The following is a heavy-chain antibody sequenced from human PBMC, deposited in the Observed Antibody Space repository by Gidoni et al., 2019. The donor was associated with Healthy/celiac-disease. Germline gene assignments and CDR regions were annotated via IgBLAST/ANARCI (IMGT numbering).Heavy chain of an antibody. D-gene: IGHD6-19*01. CDR1: GFTFSSYG. Sequence: QVQLVESGGGVVQPGRSLRLSCAASGFTFSSYGMHWVRQAPGKGLEWVAVISYDGSNKYYADSVKGRFTISRDNSKNTLYLQMNSLRAEDTAVYYCAKDLENSSGWYGGGYWGQGTLVTVSS. CDR3: AKDLENSSGWYGGGY. CDR2: ISYDGSNK. J-gene: IGHJ4*02. V-gene: IGHV3-30*18.